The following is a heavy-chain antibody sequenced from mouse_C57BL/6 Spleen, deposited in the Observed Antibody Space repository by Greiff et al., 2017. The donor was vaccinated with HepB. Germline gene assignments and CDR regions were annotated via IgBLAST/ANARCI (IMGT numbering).Heavy chain of an antibody. Sequence: EVQLVESGGGLVKPGGSLKLSCAASGFTFSSYAMSWVRQTPEKRLEWVATISDGGSYTYYPDNVKGRFTISRDNAKNNLYLQMSHLKSEDTAMYYCARDRDTLTGYFDVWGTGTTVTVSS. CDR1: GFTFSSYA. CDR3: ARDRDTLTGYFDV. D-gene: IGHD3-1*01. V-gene: IGHV5-4*01. J-gene: IGHJ1*03. CDR2: ISDGGSYT.